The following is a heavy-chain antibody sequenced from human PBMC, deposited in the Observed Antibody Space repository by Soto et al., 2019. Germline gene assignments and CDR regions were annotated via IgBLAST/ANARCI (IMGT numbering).Heavy chain of an antibody. D-gene: IGHD2-2*01. CDR3: AKDNCISTSCYRLYNWFDP. J-gene: IGHJ5*02. CDR1: GFTFSSYG. CDR2: ISYGGSNK. V-gene: IGHV3-30*18. Sequence: QVQLVESGGGVVQPGRSLRLSCAASGFTFSSYGMYWVRQAPGTALEWVAVISYGGSNKYYADSVKGRFTISRDNSKNTLYLQMNNLRAEDTAVYYCAKDNCISTSCYRLYNWFDPWGQGTLVTVSS.